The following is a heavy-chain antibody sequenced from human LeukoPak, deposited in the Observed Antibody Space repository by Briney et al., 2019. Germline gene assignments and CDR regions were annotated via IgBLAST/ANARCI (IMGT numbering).Heavy chain of an antibody. J-gene: IGHJ5*02. V-gene: IGHV3-30*02. CDR2: IRYDGSNK. CDR1: GFTFSSYG. D-gene: IGHD3-10*01. Sequence: GSLRLSCAASGFTFSSYGMHWVRQAPGKGLEWVAFIRYDGSNKYYADSVKGRFTISRDNSKNTLYLQMNSLRAEDTAVYYCAKERDPTMVRGVTSGGHWFDPWGQGTLVTVSS. CDR3: AKERDPTMVRGVTSGGHWFDP.